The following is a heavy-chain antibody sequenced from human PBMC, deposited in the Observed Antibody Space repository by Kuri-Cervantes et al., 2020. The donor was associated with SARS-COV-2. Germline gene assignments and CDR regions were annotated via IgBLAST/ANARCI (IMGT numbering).Heavy chain of an antibody. CDR2: IYYSGST. Sequence: SDTLSLTCTVSGGSISSYYWSWIRQPPGKELEWIGYIYYSGSTYNNPSLKSRVTISVETSKNHFSLKLSSVTAAGTAVYYCARLRPPSRYSNEPYVDYWGQGTLVTVSS. J-gene: IGHJ4*02. CDR3: ARLRPPSRYSNEPYVDY. V-gene: IGHV4-59*01. D-gene: IGHD5-18*01. CDR1: GGSISSYY.